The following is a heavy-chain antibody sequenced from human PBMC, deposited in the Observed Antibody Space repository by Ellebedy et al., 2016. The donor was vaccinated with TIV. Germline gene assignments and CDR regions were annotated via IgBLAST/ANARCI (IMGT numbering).Heavy chain of an antibody. Sequence: ASVKVSXXASGYTFTTYTIYWVRQAPGQRLEWMGWINTDNADTTYSQKFQGRVTITRDTSASTVSMELSSLRSEDTAVYSCARPSRTMAATTDWFDFWGQGTPVTVSS. J-gene: IGHJ5*01. D-gene: IGHD1-26*01. CDR1: GYTFTTYT. CDR3: ARPSRTMAATTDWFDF. V-gene: IGHV1-3*04. CDR2: INTDNADT.